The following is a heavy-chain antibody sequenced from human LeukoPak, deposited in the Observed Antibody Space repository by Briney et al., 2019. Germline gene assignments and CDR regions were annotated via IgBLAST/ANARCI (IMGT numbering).Heavy chain of an antibody. CDR1: GFTFRSYA. D-gene: IGHD3-9*01. CDR3: TTGLDYDILTGIGDY. Sequence: GGSLRLSCAASGFTFRSYAMTWVRQAPGKGLEWVSGISGSGSSTYYADSVKGRFTISRDNSKNTVYLQMNSLRAEDTAVYYCTTGLDYDILTGIGDYWGQGTLVTVSS. V-gene: IGHV3-23*01. J-gene: IGHJ4*02. CDR2: ISGSGSST.